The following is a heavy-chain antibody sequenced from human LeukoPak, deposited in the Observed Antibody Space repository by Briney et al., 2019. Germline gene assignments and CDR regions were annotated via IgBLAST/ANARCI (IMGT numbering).Heavy chain of an antibody. CDR2: ISDSGST. D-gene: IGHD4-11*01. CDR1: GGSISSYF. V-gene: IGHV4-59*08. J-gene: IGHJ4*02. Sequence: SETLSLTCTVSGGSISSYFWSWIRQPPGKGLEWIGYISDSGSTDCNASLRSRVTMSVDTSKNQFSLNLNSVTAADTAVYYCARHERMTTYDYWGQGTLVTVSS. CDR3: ARHERMTTYDY.